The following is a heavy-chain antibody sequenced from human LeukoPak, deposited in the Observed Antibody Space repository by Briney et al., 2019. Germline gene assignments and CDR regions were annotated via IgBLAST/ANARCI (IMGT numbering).Heavy chain of an antibody. J-gene: IGHJ5*02. V-gene: IGHV5-10-1*01. CDR3: ARHPICSGGSCYWGNWFDP. CDR1: GYSFNTYW. CDR2: IDPSDSYT. Sequence: GESLKISCKGSGYSFNTYWIGWVRQMPGKGLEWMGRIDPSDSYTNYSPSFQGHVTISADKSISTAYLQWSSLKASDTAMYYCARHPICSGGSCYWGNWFDPWGQGTLVTVSS. D-gene: IGHD2-15*01.